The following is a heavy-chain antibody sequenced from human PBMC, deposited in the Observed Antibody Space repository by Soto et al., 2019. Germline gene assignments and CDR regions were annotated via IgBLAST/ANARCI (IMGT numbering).Heavy chain of an antibody. CDR2: ISGSGGST. D-gene: IGHD3-3*01. CDR1: GFTFSSYA. J-gene: IGHJ4*02. CDR3: AKGAIFGVVIINTGYFDH. Sequence: LRLSCAASGFTFSSYAMSWVRQAPGKGLEWVSAISGSGGSTHYADSAKGRFTISRDNSKNTLYLQMNSLRAEDTAVYYCAKGAIFGVVIINTGYFDHWGQGTLVTVSS. V-gene: IGHV3-23*01.